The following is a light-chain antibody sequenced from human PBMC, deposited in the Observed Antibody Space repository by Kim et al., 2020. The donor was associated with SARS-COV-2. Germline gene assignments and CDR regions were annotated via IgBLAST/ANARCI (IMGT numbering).Light chain of an antibody. CDR2: DAS. CDR3: QQRDNWPIT. V-gene: IGKV3-11*01. J-gene: IGKJ4*01. CDR1: QSVGSY. Sequence: VSPGERATLSCRASQSVGSYLSWYQQKPGQAPRLLIYDASNRATGIPARFSGSGSGTEFTRTIRSLGPEDFAVYYCQQRDNWPITFGGGTKVDIK.